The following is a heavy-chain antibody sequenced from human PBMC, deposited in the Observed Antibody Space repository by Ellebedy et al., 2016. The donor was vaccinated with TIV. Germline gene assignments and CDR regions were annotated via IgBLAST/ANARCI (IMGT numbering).Heavy chain of an antibody. Sequence: PGGSLRLSCAASGFTFRTYAMSWVRQAPGKGLEWVSTIGGSGVNTYYADSVKGRFTVSRDNSKNMVTLQMNSLSAEDTAAYFCAKDDSLVGTSPRAFDFWGPGTMVIVSS. V-gene: IGHV3-23*01. CDR1: GFTFRTYA. D-gene: IGHD4-23*01. J-gene: IGHJ3*01. CDR2: IGGSGVNT. CDR3: AKDDSLVGTSPRAFDF.